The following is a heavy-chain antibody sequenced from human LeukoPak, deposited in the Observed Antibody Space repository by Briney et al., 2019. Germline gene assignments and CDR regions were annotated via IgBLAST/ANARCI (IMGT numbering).Heavy chain of an antibody. Sequence: GGSLRLSCAASGFSFSNYAMSWVRQAPGKGLDWVSGISGSGSSTSYADSVKGRFSISRDNSKNTLFLQMNSLRADDTAVYYCAKAYTAYVHLDYWGQGTLVTVSS. CDR2: ISGSGSST. V-gene: IGHV3-23*01. CDR1: GFSFSNYA. J-gene: IGHJ4*02. CDR3: AKAYTAYVHLDY. D-gene: IGHD5-12*01.